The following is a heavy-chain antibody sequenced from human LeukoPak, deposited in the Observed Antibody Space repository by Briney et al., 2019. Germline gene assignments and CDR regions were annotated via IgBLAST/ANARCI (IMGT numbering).Heavy chain of an antibody. Sequence: GGSLRLSCAASGFTFSSYWMHWVRQAPGKGLVWVSRINSDGSSTSYADSVKGRFTISRDNAKNTLYLQMNSLRAEDTAVYYCARETHYYDSSGYYSVWGQGTLITVSS. CDR3: ARETHYYDSSGYYSV. V-gene: IGHV3-74*01. J-gene: IGHJ4*02. CDR2: INSDGSST. CDR1: GFTFSSYW. D-gene: IGHD3-22*01.